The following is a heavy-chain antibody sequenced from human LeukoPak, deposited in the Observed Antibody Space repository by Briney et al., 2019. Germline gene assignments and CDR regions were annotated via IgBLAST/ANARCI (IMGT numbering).Heavy chain of an antibody. CDR2: MNPNSGNT. D-gene: IGHD2-2*01. J-gene: IGHJ5*02. V-gene: IGHV1-8*01. Sequence: GASVKVSCKASGYTFTSYDINWVRQATGQGLEWIGWMNPNSGNTGYAQKFQGRVTMTRNTSISTAYMELNSLRSEDTAVYYCARADCSSTSCSNWFDPWGQGTLVTVSS. CDR1: GYTFTSYD. CDR3: ARADCSSTSCSNWFDP.